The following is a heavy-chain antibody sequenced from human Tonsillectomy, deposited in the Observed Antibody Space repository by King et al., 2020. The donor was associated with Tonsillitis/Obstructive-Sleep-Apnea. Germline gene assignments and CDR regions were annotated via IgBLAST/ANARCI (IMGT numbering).Heavy chain of an antibody. D-gene: IGHD4-17*01. CDR3: ARHYGDYWYFDL. V-gene: IGHV4-39*01. CDR2: IYYSGST. CDR1: GGSISSSSYY. Sequence: QLQESGPGLVKPSETLSLTCTVSGGSISSSSYYWGWIRQPPGKGLEWIGSIYYSGSTYYNPSLKSRVTISVDTSKNQFSLKLSSVTAADTAVYYCARHYGDYWYFDLLGRGTLVTVSS. J-gene: IGHJ2*01.